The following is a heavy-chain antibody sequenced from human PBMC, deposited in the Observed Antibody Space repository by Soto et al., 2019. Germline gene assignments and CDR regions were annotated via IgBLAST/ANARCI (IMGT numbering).Heavy chain of an antibody. CDR1: GFTFSDYY. Sequence: GGSLRLSCAASGFTFSDYYMTWIRQAPGKGLEWVSYISGSTGNIYYADSVKGRFTISRDNAKDSLYLQMNSLRAEDTAVYYCARESGSDAFDIWGQGTMVTVSS. CDR3: ARESGSDAFDI. CDR2: ISGSTGNI. J-gene: IGHJ3*02. V-gene: IGHV3-11*01.